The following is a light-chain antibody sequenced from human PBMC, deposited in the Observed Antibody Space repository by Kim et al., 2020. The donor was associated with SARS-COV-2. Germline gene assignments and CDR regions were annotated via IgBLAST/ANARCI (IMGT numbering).Light chain of an antibody. Sequence: LSPRERATPACRARQCVSSNLAWYQQKPCQAPRLLIYGASTRATGMPARFSGSGSGTEFALTISSLQSEDFAVYYCQQYNTWPYTFGQGTKLEI. V-gene: IGKV3-15*01. CDR3: QQYNTWPYT. J-gene: IGKJ2*01. CDR2: GAS. CDR1: QCVSSN.